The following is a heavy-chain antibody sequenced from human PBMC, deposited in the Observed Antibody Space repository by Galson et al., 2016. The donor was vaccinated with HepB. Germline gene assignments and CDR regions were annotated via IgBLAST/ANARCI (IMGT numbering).Heavy chain of an antibody. Sequence: SLRLSCAASGFTFSNYNMNWVRQAPEKGLEWVSSISSGSAYKYYADSVKGRFTISRDNAKNSLYLQMNSLRAEDTAVYYCARAYSRLGRWRLLYYFDYWGQGTLVTVSS. V-gene: IGHV3-21*01. CDR1: GFTFSNYN. CDR2: ISSGSAYK. J-gene: IGHJ4*02. D-gene: IGHD2/OR15-2a*01. CDR3: ARAYSRLGRWRLLYYFDY.